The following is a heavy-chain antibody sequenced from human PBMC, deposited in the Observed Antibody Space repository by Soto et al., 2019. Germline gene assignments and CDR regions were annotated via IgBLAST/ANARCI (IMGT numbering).Heavy chain of an antibody. CDR2: GSTSCGYI. CDR3: ARGCCVES. CDR1: GFTFTDYY. Sequence: PGGSLRLSCVASGFTFTDYYMSWTRQGPGKGLGWVSCGSTSCGYIHYADSVKGRFIISRDNAKNSLYLQMNSLRAEDTAVYYCARGCCVESWGQGTLVTVSS. D-gene: IGHD2-15*01. J-gene: IGHJ4*02. V-gene: IGHV3-11*06.